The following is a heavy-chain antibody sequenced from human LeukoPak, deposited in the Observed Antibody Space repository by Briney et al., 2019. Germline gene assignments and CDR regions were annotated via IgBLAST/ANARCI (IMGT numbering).Heavy chain of an antibody. Sequence: ASVKVSCKASGGTFSSYAISWVRQAPGQGLEWMGGIIPIFGTANYAQKFQGRVTITADKSTSTAYMELSSLRSEDTAVYYCARPKDIAAAGDDAFDIWGQGTMVTVSS. CDR3: ARPKDIAAAGDDAFDI. J-gene: IGHJ3*02. CDR2: IIPIFGTA. CDR1: GGTFSSYA. V-gene: IGHV1-69*06. D-gene: IGHD6-13*01.